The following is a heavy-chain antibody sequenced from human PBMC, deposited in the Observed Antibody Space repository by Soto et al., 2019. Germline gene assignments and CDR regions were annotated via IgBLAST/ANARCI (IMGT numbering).Heavy chain of an antibody. CDR1: GFTFSSYG. D-gene: IGHD3-22*01. V-gene: IGHV3-33*01. CDR2: IWYDGSNK. J-gene: IGHJ6*02. Sequence: QVQLVESGGGVVQPGRSLRLSCAASGFTFSSYGMHWVRQAPGKGLEWVAVIWYDGSNKYYADSVKGRFTISRDNSKTTLYLQMNSLRAEATAVYYCARVGVVITNGMHVWGQGTTVTVSS. CDR3: ARVGVVITNGMHV.